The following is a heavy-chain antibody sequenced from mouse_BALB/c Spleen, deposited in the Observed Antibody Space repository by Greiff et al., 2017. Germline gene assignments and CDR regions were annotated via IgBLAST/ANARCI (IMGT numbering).Heavy chain of an antibody. CDR2: IYPGNVNT. D-gene: IGHD2-14*01. CDR3: ARTYYRYDDPWFAY. J-gene: IGHJ3*01. Sequence: QVQLQQSGPELVKPGASVRISCKASGYTFTSYYIHWVKQRPGQGLEWIGWIYPGNVNTKYNEKFKGKATLTADKSSSTAYMQLSSLTSEDSAVYFCARTYYRYDDPWFAYWGQGTLVTVSA. V-gene: IGHV1S56*01. CDR1: GYTFTSYY.